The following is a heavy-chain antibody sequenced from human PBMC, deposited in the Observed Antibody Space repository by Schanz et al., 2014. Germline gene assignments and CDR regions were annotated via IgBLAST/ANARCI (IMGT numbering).Heavy chain of an antibody. D-gene: IGHD2-15*01. V-gene: IGHV3-21*02. CDR2: ISSSSTYI. CDR3: ARVLRGVLPATLGDAFDI. J-gene: IGHJ3*02. CDR1: GFTFSTYT. Sequence: DVQLVESGGCLVKPGGSLRLSCAASGFTFSTYTMNWVRQAPGKGLEWVSSISSSSTYIYYTDSLKGRFTISRDNAKNSLYLQMNSLRAEDTAMYYCARVLRGVLPATLGDAFDIWGQGTMVTISS.